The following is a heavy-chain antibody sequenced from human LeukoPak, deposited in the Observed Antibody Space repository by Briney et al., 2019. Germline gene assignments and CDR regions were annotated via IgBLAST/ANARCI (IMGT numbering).Heavy chain of an antibody. CDR1: GGSISSSSYY. V-gene: IGHV4-39*07. D-gene: IGHD3-22*01. J-gene: IGHJ4*02. CDR3: ARGIGGYYDALDY. Sequence: SETLSLTCTVSGGSISSSSYYWAWIRQPPGKGLEWIGSIYYSGNTYYNPSLKSRVTISVNTSKNQFSLKLNSVTAADTAMYFCARGIGGYYDALDYWGQGTLVTVSS. CDR2: IYYSGNT.